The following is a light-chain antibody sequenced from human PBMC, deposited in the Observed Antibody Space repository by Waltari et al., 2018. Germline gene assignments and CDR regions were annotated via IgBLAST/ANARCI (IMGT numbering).Light chain of an antibody. CDR3: QVWDGSSRDVV. CDR1: NIGSKG. J-gene: IGLJ2*01. CDR2: DDD. V-gene: IGLV3-21*04. Sequence: SYVLTQTPSVSVAPGKTATVTCEGNNIGSKGVHWYQQRPGRAPVLVIYDDDDRPSGILVRFSGSSSGNRTTVTFSRVEVGDEADYYCQVWDGSSRDVVFGGATKLTVL.